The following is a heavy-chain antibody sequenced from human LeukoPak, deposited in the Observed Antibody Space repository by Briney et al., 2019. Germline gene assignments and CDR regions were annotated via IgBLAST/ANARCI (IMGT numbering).Heavy chain of an antibody. D-gene: IGHD3-22*01. CDR1: GGTFSSYA. J-gene: IGHJ4*02. CDR2: IIPIFGTA. V-gene: IGHV1-69*05. CDR3: ARDKYYDSSGYYGY. Sequence: ASVKVSCTASGGTFSSYAISWVRQAPGQGLEWMGGIIPIFGTANYAQKFQGRVTITTDESTSTAYMELSSLRSEDTAVYYCARDKYYDSSGYYGYWGQGTLVTVSS.